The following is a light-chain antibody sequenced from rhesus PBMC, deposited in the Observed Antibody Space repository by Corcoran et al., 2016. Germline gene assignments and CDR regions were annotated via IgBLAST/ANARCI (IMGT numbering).Light chain of an antibody. CDR2: AAS. Sequence: DIQMSQSPSSLSASVGDKVTITCRASQGISNALAWYQPKPGKAPQLLIYAASIVESGVPTRFSGSRTGTDFTLPLSSLQPEDFATYSCLQYFSSPWTFGQGTKVEIK. CDR3: LQYFSSPWT. CDR1: QGISNA. V-gene: IGKV1-33*02. J-gene: IGKJ1*01.